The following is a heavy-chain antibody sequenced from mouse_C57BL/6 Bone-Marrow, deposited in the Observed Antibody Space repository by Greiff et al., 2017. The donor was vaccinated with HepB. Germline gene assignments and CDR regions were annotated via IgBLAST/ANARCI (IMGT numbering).Heavy chain of an antibody. CDR2: ISYDGSN. CDR3: AREGGGIYFDY. CDR1: GYSITSGYY. Sequence: EVQLKESGPGLVKPSQSLSLTCSVTGYSITSGYYWNWIRQFPGNKLEWMGYISYDGSNNYNPSLKNRISITRDTSKNQFFLKLNSVTTEDTATYYCAREGGGIYFDYWGQGTTLTVSS. V-gene: IGHV3-6*01. J-gene: IGHJ2*01.